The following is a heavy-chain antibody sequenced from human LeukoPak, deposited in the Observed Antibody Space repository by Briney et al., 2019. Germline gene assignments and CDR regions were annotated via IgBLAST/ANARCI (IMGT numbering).Heavy chain of an antibody. J-gene: IGHJ4*01. D-gene: IGHD5-12*01. CDR1: GASMSGYY. CDR2: IYYSGST. Sequence: SETETLICTLSGASMSGYYWSWARKPPEKGLEWIGYIYYSGSTNYNPSLKSRVTISEDTSKNQFSLNLRSVTAADTAVYYCARLGGHGVDYWG. CDR3: ARLGGHGVDY. V-gene: IGHV4-59*01.